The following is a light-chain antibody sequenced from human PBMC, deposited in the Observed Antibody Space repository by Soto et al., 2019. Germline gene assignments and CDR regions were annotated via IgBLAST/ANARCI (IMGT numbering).Light chain of an antibody. V-gene: IGKV1-33*01. CDR2: DAS. Sequence: DIQMTQSPSSLSASVGDRVTITCQASQDISKYLNWYQQKPGKAPKLLIYDASNLETGVPSRFSGSGSGTDFTFTIRSLQPEDIATYYCQQYASVPRTTYGRGTKLQIK. CDR1: QDISKY. J-gene: IGKJ2*01. CDR3: QQYASVPRTT.